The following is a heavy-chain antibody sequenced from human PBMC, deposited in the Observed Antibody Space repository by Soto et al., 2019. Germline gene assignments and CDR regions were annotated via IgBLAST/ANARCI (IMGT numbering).Heavy chain of an antibody. D-gene: IGHD6-13*01. V-gene: IGHV4-59*08. CDR2: IYYSGST. CDR3: ARQQLVGYYCDGMDV. J-gene: IGHJ6*02. CDR1: GGSISSYY. Sequence: SETLSLTCTVSGGSISSYYWSWIRQPPGKGLEWIGYIYYSGSTNYNPSLKSRVTISVDTSKNQFSLKLSSVTAADTAVYYCARQQLVGYYCDGMDVWGQGTTVTVSS.